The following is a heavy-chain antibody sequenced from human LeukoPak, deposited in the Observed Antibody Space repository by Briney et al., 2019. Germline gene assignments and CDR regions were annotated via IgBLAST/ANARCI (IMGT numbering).Heavy chain of an antibody. Sequence: SETLSLTCTVSGGSIGSYYWSWVRQPPGKGLEWIGYIYYSGSTNYNPSLKSRVTISVDTSKNQFSLKLSSVTAADTAVYYCARYGTAAGNFDYWGQGTLVTVSS. J-gene: IGHJ4*02. CDR3: ARYGTAAGNFDY. D-gene: IGHD6-13*01. V-gene: IGHV4-59*01. CDR2: IYYSGST. CDR1: GGSIGSYY.